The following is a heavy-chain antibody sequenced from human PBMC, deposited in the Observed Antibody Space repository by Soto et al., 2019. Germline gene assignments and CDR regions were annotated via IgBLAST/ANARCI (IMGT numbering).Heavy chain of an antibody. D-gene: IGHD3-3*01. V-gene: IGHV5-51*01. J-gene: IGHJ4*02. CDR3: ASPITVFGVVLM. CDR1: GYRFSRYW. CDR2: IHPGDPDI. Sequence: PGEYLTISCNGSGYRFSRYWVGWVRQTAGKGLEWMGMIHPGDPDIIYSPSFQGQVTISADKSTSTAFLQWSSLKASDTAMYYFASPITVFGVVLMWCQGTLVNVSS.